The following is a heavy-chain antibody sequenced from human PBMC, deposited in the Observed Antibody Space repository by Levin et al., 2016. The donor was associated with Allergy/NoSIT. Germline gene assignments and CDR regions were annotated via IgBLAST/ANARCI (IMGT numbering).Heavy chain of an antibody. J-gene: IGHJ1*01. Sequence: WIRQPPGKGLEWIGYIYYSGSTNYNPSLKSRVTISVDTSKNQFSLKLSSVTAADTAVYYCASSVSSSWDGYFQHWGQGTLVTVSS. V-gene: IGHV4-59*01. D-gene: IGHD6-13*01. CDR3: ASSVSSSWDGYFQH. CDR2: IYYSGST.